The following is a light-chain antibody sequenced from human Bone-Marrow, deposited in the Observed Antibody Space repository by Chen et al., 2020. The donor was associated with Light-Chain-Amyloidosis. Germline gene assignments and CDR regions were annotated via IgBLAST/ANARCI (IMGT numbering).Light chain of an antibody. CDR1: TGTVTSGHY. J-gene: IGLJ3*02. Sequence: QAVVTQEPSLPVSPGWTVTLTCGSSTGTVTSGHYPYWFQQKPGQAPRPLISNTNNKHSWTPARFSGSLLGGKAALTLSGAQPEDEAEYFCLFSYNGTWVFGGGTELTVL. V-gene: IGLV7-46*01. CDR2: NTN. CDR3: LFSYNGTWV.